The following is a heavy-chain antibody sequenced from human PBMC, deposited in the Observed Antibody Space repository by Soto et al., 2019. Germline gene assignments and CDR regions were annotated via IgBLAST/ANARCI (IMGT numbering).Heavy chain of an antibody. CDR1: GYSFTSYW. CDR3: ARQCLLGGGGDCHYYGMDV. Sequence: PGKSLKISCKGSGYSFTSYWIGWVRQMPGKGLEWMGIIYPGDSDTRYSPSFQGQVTISADKSISTAYLQWSSLKASDTAMYYCARQCLLGGGGDCHYYGMDVWGQGTTVTVSS. CDR2: IYPGDSDT. D-gene: IGHD2-21*02. V-gene: IGHV5-51*01. J-gene: IGHJ6*02.